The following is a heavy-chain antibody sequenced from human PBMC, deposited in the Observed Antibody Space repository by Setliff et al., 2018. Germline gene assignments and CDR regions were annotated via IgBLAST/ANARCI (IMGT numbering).Heavy chain of an antibody. CDR1: GGSVSNSGFF. V-gene: IGHV4-39*01. J-gene: IGHJ5*02. D-gene: IGHD2-15*01. CDR2: IYDSGSS. CDR3: GRGFSRIEGWGNWFDP. Sequence: LSLTCTVSGGSVSNSGFFWGWLRQAPGKGLEWIGNIYDSGSSNYNASLKSRLIITRDTSKNQVSLKLTSVAAADTAVYYCGRGFSRIEGWGNWFDPWGQGILVTVSS.